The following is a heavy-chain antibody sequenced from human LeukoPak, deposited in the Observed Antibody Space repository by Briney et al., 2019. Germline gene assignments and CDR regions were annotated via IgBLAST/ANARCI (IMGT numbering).Heavy chain of an antibody. CDR1: GFTFSSYA. V-gene: IGHV3-30*04. Sequence: GRSLRLSCAASGFTFSSYAMHWVRQAPGKGLEWVAVISYDGSNKYYADSVKGRFTISRDNSKNTLYLQMNSLRAEDTAVYYCARGSPPPDTAMGLNDYWGRGTLVTVSS. CDR2: ISYDGSNK. CDR3: ARGSPPPDTAMGLNDY. D-gene: IGHD5-18*01. J-gene: IGHJ4*02.